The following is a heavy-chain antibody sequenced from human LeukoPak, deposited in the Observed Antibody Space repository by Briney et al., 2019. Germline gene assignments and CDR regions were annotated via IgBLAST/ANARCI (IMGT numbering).Heavy chain of an antibody. J-gene: IGHJ6*02. CDR3: AKDSHYDILTGYDYYYGMDV. V-gene: IGHV3-9*01. CDR1: GFTFDDYA. Sequence: PGGSLRLSCAASGFTFDDYAMHWVRQAPGKGLEWVSGISWNSGSIGYADSVKGRFTISRDNAKNSLYLQMNSLRAEDTALYYCAKDSHYDILTGYDYYYGMDVWGQGTTVTVSS. CDR2: ISWNSGSI. D-gene: IGHD3-9*01.